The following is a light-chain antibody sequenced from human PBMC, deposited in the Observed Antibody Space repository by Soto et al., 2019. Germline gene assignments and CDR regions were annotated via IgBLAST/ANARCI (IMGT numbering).Light chain of an antibody. V-gene: IGKV3-11*01. CDR2: GAS. Sequence: EVVMTQSPATVSVSPGEGVTLSCRASQTISNDLAWYQQKPGQAPRLLIYGASTRATGIPARFSGSGSGTDFTLTISSLEPEDFAVYYCQQRSNWPGLTFGGGTKVDIK. CDR3: QQRSNWPGLT. CDR1: QTISND. J-gene: IGKJ4*01.